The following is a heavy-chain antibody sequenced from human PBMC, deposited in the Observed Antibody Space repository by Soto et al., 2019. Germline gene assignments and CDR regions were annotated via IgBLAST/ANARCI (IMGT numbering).Heavy chain of an antibody. CDR2: IIPIFGTA. CDR3: ARDQYPRLVNGYKDDAFDI. V-gene: IGHV1-69*13. J-gene: IGHJ3*02. D-gene: IGHD5-12*01. Sequence: SVKVSCKASGYTFTSYGISWVRQAPGQGLEWMGGIIPIFGTANYAQKFQGRVTITADESTSTAYMELSSLRSEDTAVYYCARDQYPRLVNGYKDDAFDIWGQGTMVTVSS. CDR1: GYTFTSYG.